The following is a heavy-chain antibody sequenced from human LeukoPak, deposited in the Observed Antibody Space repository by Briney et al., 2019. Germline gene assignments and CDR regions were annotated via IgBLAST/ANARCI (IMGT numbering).Heavy chain of an antibody. Sequence: PGRSLRLSCAASGFTFSSYWMSWVRQAPGKGVEWVANIKQDGSEKYYVDSVKGRFTISRDNAKNSLYLQMNSLRAEDTAVYYCARGVRGVITYYYYYYMDVWGKGTTVTVSS. CDR2: IKQDGSEK. J-gene: IGHJ6*03. V-gene: IGHV3-7*01. CDR3: ARGVRGVITYYYYYYMDV. D-gene: IGHD3-10*01. CDR1: GFTFSSYW.